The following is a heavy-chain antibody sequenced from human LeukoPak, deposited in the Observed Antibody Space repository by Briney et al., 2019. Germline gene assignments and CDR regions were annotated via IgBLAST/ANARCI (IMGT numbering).Heavy chain of an antibody. CDR3: ATHPQGAHYYDSSGYEYYYYGMDV. D-gene: IGHD3-22*01. CDR2: ISGSGGST. V-gene: IGHV3-23*01. Sequence: GGSLRLSCAASGFTFSSYAMSWVRQAPGKGLEWVSAISGSGGSTYYADSVKGRFTISRDNSKNTLYLQMNSLRAEDTAVYYCATHPQGAHYYDSSGYEYYYYGMDVWGQGTTVTVSS. J-gene: IGHJ6*02. CDR1: GFTFSSYA.